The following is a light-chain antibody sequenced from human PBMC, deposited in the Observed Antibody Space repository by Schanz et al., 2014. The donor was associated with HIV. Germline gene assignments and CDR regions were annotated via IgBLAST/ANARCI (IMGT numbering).Light chain of an antibody. V-gene: IGKV3-15*01. CDR3: QQNSNWPLT. CDR1: QSISNN. Sequence: EIVMTQSPVTLSVSPGERATLSCRTSQSISNNLAWYQQKPGQAPRLLIYDAFTRATGIPARFSGSGSGTDFTLTISSLEPEDFAFYYCQQNSNWPLTFGGGTKVE. CDR2: DAF. J-gene: IGKJ4*01.